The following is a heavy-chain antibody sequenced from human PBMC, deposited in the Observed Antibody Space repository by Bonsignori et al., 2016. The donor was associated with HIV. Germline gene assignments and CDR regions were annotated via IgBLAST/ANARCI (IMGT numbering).Heavy chain of an antibody. CDR1: GFSLTTSEEG. CDR3: AHRRCTSPSCYDGWFDP. J-gene: IGHJ5*02. D-gene: IGHD2-2*01. Sequence: QITLKESGPTLVKPRQTLTLTCTFSGFSLTTSEEGLAWIRQPPGKAPEWLALILWNEERHYSPSLENRLTITKDTSKNQVVLTTDQPWTPYDTGTYYCAHRRCTSPSCYDGWFDPWGQGTLVTVSS. V-gene: IGHV2-5*01. CDR2: ILWNEER.